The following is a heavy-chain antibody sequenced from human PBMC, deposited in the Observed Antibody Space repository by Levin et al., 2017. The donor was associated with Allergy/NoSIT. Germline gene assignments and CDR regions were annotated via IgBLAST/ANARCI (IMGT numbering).Heavy chain of an antibody. D-gene: IGHD1-7*01. V-gene: IGHV4-39*01. CDR1: GGSISSSSYY. J-gene: IGHJ6*03. Sequence: SETLSLTCTVSGGSISSSSYYWGWIRQPPGKGLEWIGSIYYSGSTYYNPSLKSRVTISVDTSKNQFSLKLSSVTAADTAVYYCARHPETETTHLNYYYYMDGWGKGTTVTVSS. CDR2: IYYSGST. CDR3: ARHPETETTHLNYYYYMDG.